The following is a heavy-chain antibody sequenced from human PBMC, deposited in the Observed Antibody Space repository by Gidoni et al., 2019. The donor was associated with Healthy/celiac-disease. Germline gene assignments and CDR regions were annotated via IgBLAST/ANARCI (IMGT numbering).Heavy chain of an antibody. CDR2: IYYSGST. CDR1: GGSISSGGYY. V-gene: IGHV4-31*03. CDR3: ARDRGDYFYYYYYGMDV. Sequence: QVQLQESGPGLVKPSQTLSLTCTVSGGSISSGGYYWSWIRQHPGKGLEWIGYIYYSGSTAYNPSLKSRVTISVDTSKNQFSLKLSSVPAADTAVYYCARDRGDYFYYYYYGMDVWGQGTTVTVSS. J-gene: IGHJ6*02. D-gene: IGHD4-17*01.